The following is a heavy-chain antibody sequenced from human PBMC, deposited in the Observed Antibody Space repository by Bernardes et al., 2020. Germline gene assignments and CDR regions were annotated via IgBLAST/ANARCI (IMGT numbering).Heavy chain of an antibody. CDR2: MNPISGDT. CDR1: GYTFTSYD. J-gene: IGHJ6*03. D-gene: IGHD3-3*01. CDR3: ARGLRASIRFNYCYMDG. V-gene: IGHV1-8*01. Sequence: ASVKVSCRASGYTFTSYDINWVRQATGQGLEWMGWMNPISGDTGYAQKFQGRVAMTRNTSTSTAYMELSSLRSEDTAVYYCARGLRASIRFNYCYMDGWCKGTTVTVSS.